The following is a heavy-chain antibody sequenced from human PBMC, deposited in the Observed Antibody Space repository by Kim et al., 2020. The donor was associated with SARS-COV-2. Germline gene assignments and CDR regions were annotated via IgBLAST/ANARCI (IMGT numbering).Heavy chain of an antibody. Sequence: GGSLRLSCAASGFTFDDCAMHWVRQAPGKGLEWVSGISWNSGDIGYADSVKGRFTISRDNAKNSLYLQMNSLRAEDTALYYCAKSSSGWYVSETTYYYYAMDVWGQGTTVTVSS. CDR1: GFTFDDCA. J-gene: IGHJ6*02. CDR3: AKSSSGWYVSETTYYYYAMDV. V-gene: IGHV3-9*01. CDR2: ISWNSGDI. D-gene: IGHD6-19*01.